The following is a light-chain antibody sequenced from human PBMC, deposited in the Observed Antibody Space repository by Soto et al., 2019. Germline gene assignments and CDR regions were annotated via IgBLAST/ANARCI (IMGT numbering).Light chain of an antibody. CDR2: ETN. Sequence: QSVLTQPPSVSAAPGQKVTISCSGSSSNIGNTYVSWYQQLPGAAPKLLIYETNKRPSGIPDRFSGSKSGTSATLGITGLQTGDEADYYCGTWDNSLSAGVFGGGTQLTVL. CDR3: GTWDNSLSAGV. J-gene: IGLJ2*01. CDR1: SSNIGNTY. V-gene: IGLV1-51*02.